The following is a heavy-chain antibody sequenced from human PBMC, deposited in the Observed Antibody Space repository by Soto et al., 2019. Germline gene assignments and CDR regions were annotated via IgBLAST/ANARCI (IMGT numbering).Heavy chain of an antibody. V-gene: IGHV3-23*01. CDR2: ISGSGGST. CDR1: GFTFSSYA. J-gene: IGHJ4*02. D-gene: IGHD1-1*01. Sequence: GGSLRLSCAASGFTFSSYAVSWVRQAPGKRLEWVSAISGSGGSTYYADSVKGRFTISRDNSKNTLYLQMNSLRAEDTAVYYCANILNWRFFDYWGQGTVVTVS. CDR3: ANILNWRFFDY.